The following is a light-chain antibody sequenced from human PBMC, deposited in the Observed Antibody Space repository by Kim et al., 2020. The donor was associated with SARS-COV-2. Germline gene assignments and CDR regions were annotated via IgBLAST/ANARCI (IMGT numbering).Light chain of an antibody. J-gene: IGKJ2*03. CDR3: QQYYSTPPS. V-gene: IGKV4-1*01. Sequence: RATLNCKSSQTVLYNSYNKNYLAWYQQKPGQAPKLLISWASIRESGVSDRFSGSGSETDFTLTISSLQAEDVAVYSCQQYYSTPPSFGQGTKLEI. CDR1: QTVLYNSYNKNY. CDR2: WAS.